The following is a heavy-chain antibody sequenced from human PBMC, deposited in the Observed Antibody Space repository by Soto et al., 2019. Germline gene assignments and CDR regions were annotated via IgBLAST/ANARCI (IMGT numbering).Heavy chain of an antibody. Sequence: TLSLTCTLSGSSISTYCWSWLRQHLGKGLEWVGYISYSACTNYNPSLNSRVTIPVDTSNNQFSLKLSSLTAADTAVYYCARGGQRRLLWFGDAFDIWGQGKMVT. J-gene: IGHJ3*02. V-gene: IGHV4-59*01. CDR2: ISYSACT. CDR3: ARGGQRRLLWFGDAFDI. D-gene: IGHD3-10*01. CDR1: GSSISTYC.